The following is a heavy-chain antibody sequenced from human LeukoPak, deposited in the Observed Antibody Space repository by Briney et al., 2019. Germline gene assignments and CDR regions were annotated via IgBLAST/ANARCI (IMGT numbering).Heavy chain of an antibody. J-gene: IGHJ4*02. CDR3: ARAENYYGSGSYPLDY. V-gene: IGHV1-8*01. CDR1: GYTFTSYD. D-gene: IGHD3-10*01. Sequence: ASVKVSCKASGYTFTSYDINWVRQATGQGREWMGWMNPNSGNTGYAQKFQGRVTMTRNTSISTAYMELSSLRSEDTAVYYCARAENYYGSGSYPLDYWGQGTLVTVPS. CDR2: MNPNSGNT.